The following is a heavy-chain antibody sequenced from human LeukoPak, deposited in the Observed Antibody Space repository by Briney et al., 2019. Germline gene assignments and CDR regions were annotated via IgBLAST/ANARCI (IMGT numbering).Heavy chain of an antibody. CDR3: AKDGRSSSWYNFIRGNWFDP. CDR2: ISGSGGST. D-gene: IGHD6-13*01. V-gene: IGHV3-23*01. Sequence: GGSLRLSCAASGFTFSSYAMSWVRQAPGKGLEWVSAISGSGGSTYYADSVKGRFTISRDNSKNTLYLQMNSLRAEDTAVYYCAKDGRSSSWYNFIRGNWFDPWGQGTLVTVSS. J-gene: IGHJ5*02. CDR1: GFTFSSYA.